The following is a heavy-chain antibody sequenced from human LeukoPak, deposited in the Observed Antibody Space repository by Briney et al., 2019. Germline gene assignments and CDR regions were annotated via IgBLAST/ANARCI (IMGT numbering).Heavy chain of an antibody. CDR2: IKEDGSDK. J-gene: IGHJ4*02. V-gene: IGHV3-7*01. D-gene: IGHD1-26*01. CDR3: ARGGGRYYDRPFGY. CDR1: GFSFSSYW. Sequence: GGSLRLSCAASGFSFSSYWMSWVRQAPGKGLEWVANIKEDGSDKYYVDSVKGRFTISRDNAKNSLMLQMNSLRAEDTAVYYCARGGGRYYDRPFGYWGQGTLVIVSS.